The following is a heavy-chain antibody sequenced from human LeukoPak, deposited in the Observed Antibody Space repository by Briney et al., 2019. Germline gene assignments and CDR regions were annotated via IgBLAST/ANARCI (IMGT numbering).Heavy chain of an antibody. Sequence: GGSLRLSCAASGFTFSSYSMNWVRQAPGKGLEWVSSISSSSSYIYYADSVKGRFTISRDNAKNTLYLQVNSLRAEDTAVYYCAQGGSPGALDYWGRGTLVTVSS. CDR1: GFTFSSYS. V-gene: IGHV3-21*01. J-gene: IGHJ4*02. D-gene: IGHD1-26*01. CDR3: AQGGSPGALDY. CDR2: ISSSSSYI.